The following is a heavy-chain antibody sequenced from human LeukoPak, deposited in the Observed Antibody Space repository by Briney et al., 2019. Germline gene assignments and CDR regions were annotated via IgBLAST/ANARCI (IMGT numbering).Heavy chain of an antibody. V-gene: IGHV3-20*04. J-gene: IGHJ4*02. CDR3: ARGDSSGWYRGYYSDY. CDR2: INWNGGST. CDR1: GFTFDDYG. D-gene: IGHD6-19*01. Sequence: GGSLRLSCAASGFTFDDYGMSWVRQAPGKGLEWVSGINWNGGSTGYADSVKGRFTISRDNTKNSLYLQMNSLRAEDTALYYCARGDSSGWYRGYYSDYWGQGTLVTVSS.